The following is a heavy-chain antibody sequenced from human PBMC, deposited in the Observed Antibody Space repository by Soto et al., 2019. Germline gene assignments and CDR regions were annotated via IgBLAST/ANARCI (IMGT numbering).Heavy chain of an antibody. Sequence: EVQLLESGGDLIQPGGSLRLSCAASGFTFNIYAMTWVRQAPGKGLEWVSAISRYGDFTYYADSVEGRFTISRDNSKNTLYSQMNSLRAGDTAVYYFAKDRYLDHDSRGYLFDNWGQGTLVTISS. J-gene: IGHJ4*02. V-gene: IGHV3-23*01. CDR2: ISRYGDFT. D-gene: IGHD3-22*01. CDR1: GFTFNIYA. CDR3: AKDRYLDHDSRGYLFDN.